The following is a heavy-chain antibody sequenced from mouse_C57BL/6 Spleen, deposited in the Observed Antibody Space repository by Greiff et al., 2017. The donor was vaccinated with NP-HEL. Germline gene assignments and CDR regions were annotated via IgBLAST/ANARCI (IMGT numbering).Heavy chain of an antibody. CDR1: GFTFSDYG. CDR2: ISSGSSTI. J-gene: IGHJ3*01. CDR3: ARAGSFAY. V-gene: IGHV5-17*01. Sequence: EVKLVESGGGLVKPGGSLKLSCAASGFTFSDYGMHWVRQAPEKGLEWVAYISSGSSTIYYADTVKGRFTISRDNAKNTLFLHMTSLRSEDTAMYYCARAGSFAYWGQGTLVTVSA.